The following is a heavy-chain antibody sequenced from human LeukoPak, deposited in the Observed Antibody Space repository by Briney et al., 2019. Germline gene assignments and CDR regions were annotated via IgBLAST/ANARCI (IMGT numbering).Heavy chain of an antibody. CDR1: GFTFSNYG. Sequence: GGSLRLSCAASGFTFSNYGMHWVRQAPGKGLEWVALIWYDGSNKYYADSVKGRLTISRDNSKNTLFLQMNSLRAEDTAVYYCAKGPSDCSSTSCYGVYYYYGMDVWGQGTTVTVSS. V-gene: IGHV3-33*06. CDR3: AKGPSDCSSTSCYGVYYYYGMDV. D-gene: IGHD2-2*01. J-gene: IGHJ6*02. CDR2: IWYDGSNK.